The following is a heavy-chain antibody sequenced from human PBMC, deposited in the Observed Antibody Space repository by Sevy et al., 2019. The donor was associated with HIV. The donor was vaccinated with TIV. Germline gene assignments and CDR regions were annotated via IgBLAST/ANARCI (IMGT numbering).Heavy chain of an antibody. Sequence: GGSLRLSCAASGFTFSGSAMHWVRQASGKGLEWVGRIRSKANSYATAYAASVKGRFTISRDDSKNTAYLQMNSLKTEDTAVYYCTRSIEWVVISSFDYWGQGTLVTVSS. V-gene: IGHV3-73*01. J-gene: IGHJ4*02. CDR2: IRSKANSYAT. CDR3: TRSIEWVVISSFDY. D-gene: IGHD3-22*01. CDR1: GFTFSGSA.